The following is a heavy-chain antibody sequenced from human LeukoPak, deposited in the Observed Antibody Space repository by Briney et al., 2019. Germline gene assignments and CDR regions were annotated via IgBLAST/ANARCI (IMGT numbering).Heavy chain of an antibody. CDR2: ISYDGSNK. Sequence: QTGGSLRLSCAASGFTFSSCGMHWVRQAPGKGLEWVAVISYDGSNKYYADSVKGRFTISRDNSKNTLYLQMNSLRAEDAAVYYCAKVINYYDSSGYDPLFDYWGQGTLVTVSS. J-gene: IGHJ4*02. D-gene: IGHD3-22*01. CDR3: AKVINYYDSSGYDPLFDY. CDR1: GFTFSSCG. V-gene: IGHV3-30*18.